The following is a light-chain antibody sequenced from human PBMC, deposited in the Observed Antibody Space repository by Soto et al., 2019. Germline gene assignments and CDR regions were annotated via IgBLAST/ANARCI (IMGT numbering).Light chain of an antibody. CDR2: GAT. CDR3: QQYNNWPLT. CDR1: QSVRDN. Sequence: EIVLTQSPATLPVSRGEGATLSCRASQSVRDNLGWYQQKPGQPPRLLIYGATTRATGIPARFSGSGSGTEFTLTISSLQSEDFAVYYCQQYNNWPLTFGGGTKVEIK. V-gene: IGKV3D-15*01. J-gene: IGKJ4*01.